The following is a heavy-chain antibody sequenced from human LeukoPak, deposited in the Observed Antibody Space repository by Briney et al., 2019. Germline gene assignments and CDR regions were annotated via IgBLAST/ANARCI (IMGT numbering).Heavy chain of an antibody. V-gene: IGHV3-23*01. J-gene: IGHJ4*02. Sequence: GGSLRLSCAASGFTFSSYAMSWVRQAPGKGLEWVSAISGSGSSIYYADSVKGRFTVSRDNSKNTLYLQMNSVRAEDTAVYYCANRGYSYGVDYWGQGTLVTVSS. CDR1: GFTFSSYA. D-gene: IGHD5-18*01. CDR2: ISGSGSSI. CDR3: ANRGYSYGVDY.